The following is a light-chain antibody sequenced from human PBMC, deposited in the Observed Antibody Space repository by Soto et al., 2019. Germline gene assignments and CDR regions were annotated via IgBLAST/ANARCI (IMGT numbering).Light chain of an antibody. V-gene: IGKV1-5*03. J-gene: IGKJ1*01. CDR1: QDISNH. Sequence: DIQLTQSPSSLSASVGDRVTITCQASQDISNHLNWYQQKPGKAPKLLIYKASTLKSGVPSRFSGSGSGTEFTLTISSLQPDDFATYYCQHYNSYSEAFGQGTKVELK. CDR3: QHYNSYSEA. CDR2: KAS.